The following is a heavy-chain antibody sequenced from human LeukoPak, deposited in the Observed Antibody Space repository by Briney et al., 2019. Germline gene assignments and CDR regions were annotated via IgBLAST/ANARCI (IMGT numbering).Heavy chain of an antibody. Sequence: ASVKVSCNASGYTFTSYDINWVRQATGQGLEWMGWISAYNGNTNYAQKLQGRVTMTTDTSTSTAYMELRSLRSDDTAVYYCARDRGGYDPYDYWGQGTLVTVSS. CDR3: ARDRGGYDPYDY. D-gene: IGHD5-12*01. CDR1: GYTFTSYD. V-gene: IGHV1-18*01. CDR2: ISAYNGNT. J-gene: IGHJ4*02.